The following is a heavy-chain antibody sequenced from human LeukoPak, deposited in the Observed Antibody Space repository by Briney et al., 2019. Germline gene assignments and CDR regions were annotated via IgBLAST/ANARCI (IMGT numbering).Heavy chain of an antibody. CDR1: GFTFSSYG. D-gene: IGHD3-10*01. CDR3: ARDSTYYYDSGSSGPHYFDN. V-gene: IGHV3-33*08. CDR2: IWYDGGNK. J-gene: IGHJ4*02. Sequence: GGSLRLSCAASGFTFSSYGMHWVRQAPGKGLEWVAVIWYDGGNKYYADSVKGRFTISRDNSKNTLYLQLNSLRAEDTAVYYCARDSTYYYDSGSSGPHYFDNWGQGTLVTVSS.